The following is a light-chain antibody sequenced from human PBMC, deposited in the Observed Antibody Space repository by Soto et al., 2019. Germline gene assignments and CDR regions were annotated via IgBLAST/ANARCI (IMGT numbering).Light chain of an antibody. V-gene: IGKV3-11*01. Sequence: EIVLTQSPATLSLSPGERATLSCRASQSVSSNLAWYQQKPGQAPRLLIYDASNRSTGIPARFGGSGSGTDLTFTISSLEPEDFAAYYCHQCSCRPFTFGGGTKVEIK. CDR3: HQCSCRPFT. CDR2: DAS. CDR1: QSVSSN. J-gene: IGKJ4*01.